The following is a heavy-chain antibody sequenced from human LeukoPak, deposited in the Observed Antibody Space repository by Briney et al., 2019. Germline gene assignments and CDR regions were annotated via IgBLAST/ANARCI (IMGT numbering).Heavy chain of an antibody. CDR2: IYYSGST. CDR3: ARQAPLLWFGELSHAYYFDY. CDR1: GGSICSYY. V-gene: IGHV4-59*04. J-gene: IGHJ4*02. D-gene: IGHD3-10*01. Sequence: SETLSLTCTVSGGSICSYYWSWIRQPPGKGLEWIGYIYYSGSTYYNPSLKSRVTISVDTSKNQFSLKLSSVTAADTAVYYCARQAPLLWFGELSHAYYFDYWGQGTLVTVSS.